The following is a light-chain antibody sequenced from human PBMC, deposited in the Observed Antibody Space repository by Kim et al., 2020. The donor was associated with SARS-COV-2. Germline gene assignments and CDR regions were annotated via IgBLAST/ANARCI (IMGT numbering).Light chain of an antibody. Sequence: SPGERGTLSCRASQSVSNSYLAWYQQKPGQAPRLLVYGASRSATGIPDRFSGSGSGTDFTLTISRVEPEDFAVYYCQQYDSSPFTFGPGTKVDIK. J-gene: IGKJ3*01. CDR1: QSVSNSY. CDR2: GAS. V-gene: IGKV3-20*01. CDR3: QQYDSSPFT.